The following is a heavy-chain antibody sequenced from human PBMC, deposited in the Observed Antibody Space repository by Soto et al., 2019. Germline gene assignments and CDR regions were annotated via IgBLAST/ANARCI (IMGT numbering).Heavy chain of an antibody. V-gene: IGHV4-59*01. CDR2: IYYSGST. CDR1: GGSISSYY. Sequence: SETLSLTCTVSGGSISSYYWSWIRQPPGKGLEWIGYIYYSGSTNYNPSLKSRGTISVDTSKNRFSLKLGSVTAADTAVYYCARDTYYDSSGYYSNWFDPWGQGTLVTVSS. J-gene: IGHJ5*02. CDR3: ARDTYYDSSGYYSNWFDP. D-gene: IGHD3-22*01.